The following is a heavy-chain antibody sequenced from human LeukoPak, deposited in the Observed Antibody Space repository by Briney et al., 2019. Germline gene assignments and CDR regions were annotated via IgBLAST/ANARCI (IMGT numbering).Heavy chain of an antibody. Sequence: PSETLSLTCTVSGGSISSSNDYWGWVRQPPGKGLEWIVSIYYSGTTYYSPSLKSRVTISVDTSKNQFSVKLTSVTAADTAVYYCGRSGAAEGPTHNWFDPWGQGTLVTVSS. CDR2: IYYSGTT. J-gene: IGHJ5*02. CDR3: GRSGAAEGPTHNWFDP. CDR1: GGSISSSNDY. D-gene: IGHD6-13*01. V-gene: IGHV4-39*01.